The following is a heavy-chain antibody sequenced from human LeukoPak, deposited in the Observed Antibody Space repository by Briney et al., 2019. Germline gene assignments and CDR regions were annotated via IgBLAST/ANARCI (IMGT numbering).Heavy chain of an antibody. J-gene: IGHJ4*01. D-gene: IGHD3-10*01. CDR1: GASFSDYY. CDR2: INHSGGT. Sequence: PSETLSLTCVVYGASFSDYYWTWIRQPPGKGLEWIGEINHSGGTNYNPSLKSRVTISLDTSKNQFSLKLSSVTAADTAVYHCARESQSVLWFGVHLWGHGTLVTVSS. CDR3: ARESQSVLWFGVHL. V-gene: IGHV4-34*01.